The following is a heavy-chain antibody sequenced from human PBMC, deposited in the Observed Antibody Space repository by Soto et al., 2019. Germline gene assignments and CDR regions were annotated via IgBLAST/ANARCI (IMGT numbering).Heavy chain of an antibody. J-gene: IGHJ4*02. Sequence: SETLSLTCAVSGYSISSGYYWGWIRQPPGKGLEWIGSIYHSGSTYYNPSLKSRVTISVDTSKNQFSLKLSSVTAADTAVYYCARDWRRYSSSSGSFDYCGQGTLVTVSS. V-gene: IGHV4-38-2*02. CDR3: ARDWRRYSSSSGSFDY. CDR1: GYSISSGYY. CDR2: IYHSGST. D-gene: IGHD6-6*01.